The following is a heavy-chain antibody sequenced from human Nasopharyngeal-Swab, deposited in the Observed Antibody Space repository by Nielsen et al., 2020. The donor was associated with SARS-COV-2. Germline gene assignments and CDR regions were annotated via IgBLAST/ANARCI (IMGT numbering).Heavy chain of an antibody. CDR2: LSWDDDN. CDR1: RFSLRPSNVG. D-gene: IGHD6-19*01. V-gene: IGHV2-5*02. Sequence: SGPTLVKPSQTLTLTCTFSRFSLRPSNVGVTWVRQLPGKALEWLALLSWDDDNRYNPSLKCRITITKDTSKNHVVLTMTNMDPVDTATYFCVHSTGWRLDYWGQGTLVTVSS. J-gene: IGHJ4*02. CDR3: VHSTGWRLDY.